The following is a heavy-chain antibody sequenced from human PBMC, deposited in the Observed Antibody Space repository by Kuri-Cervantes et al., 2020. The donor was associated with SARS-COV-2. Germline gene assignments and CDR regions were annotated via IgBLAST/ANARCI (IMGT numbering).Heavy chain of an antibody. J-gene: IGHJ4*02. CDR1: GGTFSSYA. CDR3: AVSPRRDGYNYLYYFDY. Sequence: ASVKVSCKASGGTFSSYAITWVRQAPGQGLEWMGWINPNSGGTNYAQKFQGWVTMTRDTSISTAYMELSRLRSEDTAVYYCAVSPRRDGYNYLYYFDYWGQGTLVTVSS. CDR2: INPNSGGT. D-gene: IGHD5-24*01. V-gene: IGHV1-2*04.